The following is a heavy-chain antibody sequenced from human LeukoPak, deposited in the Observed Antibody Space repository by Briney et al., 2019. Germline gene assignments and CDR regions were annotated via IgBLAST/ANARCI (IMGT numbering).Heavy chain of an antibody. J-gene: IGHJ4*02. Sequence: GGSLRLSCAASGFTFSSYNMNWVRQAPGKGLEWVSYISSSSTIYYADSVKGRFTISRDNAKNSLYLQMNSLRAEDTAVYYCAREWGANFDYWGQGTLVTVSS. CDR1: GFTFSSYN. D-gene: IGHD3-16*01. V-gene: IGHV3-48*01. CDR3: AREWGANFDY. CDR2: ISSSSTI.